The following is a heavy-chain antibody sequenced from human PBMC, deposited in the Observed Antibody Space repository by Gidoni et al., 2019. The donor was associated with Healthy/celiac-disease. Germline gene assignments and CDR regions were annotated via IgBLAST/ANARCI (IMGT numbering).Heavy chain of an antibody. Sequence: QVQLVQSGAEVTKPGASVKVSCQVSGYTLTELSMHWVRKAPGKGREWRGGFEPEDGEKIEAEKFQGRVTMTEDKSKDRVYMELSRLRAEDTGGYYGATDVKQWGVIDYWGQGTLVTVSS. CDR3: ATDVKQWGVIDY. J-gene: IGHJ4*02. CDR2: FEPEDGEK. D-gene: IGHD6-19*01. CDR1: GYTLTELS. V-gene: IGHV1-24*01.